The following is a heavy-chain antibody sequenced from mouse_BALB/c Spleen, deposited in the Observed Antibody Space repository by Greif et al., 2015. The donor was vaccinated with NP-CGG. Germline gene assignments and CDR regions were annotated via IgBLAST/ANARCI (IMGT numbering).Heavy chain of an antibody. CDR1: GFTFNTYA. D-gene: IGHD2-14*01. Sequence: DAKLVESGGGLVQPKGSLKLSCAASGFTFNTYAMNWVRQAPGKGLEWVARIRSKSNNYATYYADSVKDRFTISRDDSQSMLYLQMNNLKTEDTAMYYCVRDYRYDYFDYWGQGTTLTVSS. J-gene: IGHJ2*01. CDR3: VRDYRYDYFDY. CDR2: IRSKSNNYAT. V-gene: IGHV10-1*02.